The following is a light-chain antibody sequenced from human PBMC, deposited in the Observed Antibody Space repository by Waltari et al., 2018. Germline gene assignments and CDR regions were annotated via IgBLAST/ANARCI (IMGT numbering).Light chain of an antibody. Sequence: DIVMTQPPPPLPVTPEEPPSISCRSSQSLLHSNGYNYLDWYLQKPGPSPQLLIYLGSNRASGVPDRFSGSGSGTDFTLKISRVEAEDVGVYYCMQALQTPWAFGQGTKVEIK. J-gene: IGKJ1*01. CDR2: LGS. V-gene: IGKV2-28*01. CDR1: QSLLHSNGYNY. CDR3: MQALQTPWA.